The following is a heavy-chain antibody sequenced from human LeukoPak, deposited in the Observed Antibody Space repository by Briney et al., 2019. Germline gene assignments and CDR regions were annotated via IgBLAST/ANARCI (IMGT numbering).Heavy chain of an antibody. D-gene: IGHD6-13*01. Sequence: GGSLRLSCAASGFTFSTYGMHWVRQAPDKGLEWVAFIRYDGSNKYYADSVKGRFTISRDNSKNTLYLQMNSLRAEDTAVYYCAREPATYSSSWYSRGLFDYWGQGTLVTVSS. V-gene: IGHV3-30*02. CDR1: GFTFSTYG. CDR3: AREPATYSSSWYSRGLFDY. CDR2: IRYDGSNK. J-gene: IGHJ4*02.